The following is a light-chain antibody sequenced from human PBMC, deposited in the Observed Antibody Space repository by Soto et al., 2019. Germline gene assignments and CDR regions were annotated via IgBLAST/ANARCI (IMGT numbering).Light chain of an antibody. V-gene: IGLV2-14*01. J-gene: IGLJ3*02. CDR3: RSYTSSSTV. CDR1: SSDVGGYNY. CDR2: EVS. Sequence: QSALTQPASVSGSPGQSITISCTGTSSDVGGYNYVSWYQQHPGKAPKLMIYEVSNRPSGVSNRFSGSKSGNTASLTISGLQAEDEADYYCRSYTSSSTVFGGGTTLTVL.